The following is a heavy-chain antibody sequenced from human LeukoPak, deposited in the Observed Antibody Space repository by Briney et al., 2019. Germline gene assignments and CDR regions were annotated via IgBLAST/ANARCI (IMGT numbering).Heavy chain of an antibody. CDR1: GFTVSSNY. V-gene: IGHV3-53*01. Sequence: TGGSLRLSCAASGFTVSSNYMSWVRQAPGKGLEWVSVIYSGGSTYYADSVKGRFTISRDNSKNTLYLQMNSLRAEDTAVYYCARVGDSSSWTPFDYWGQGTLVTVSS. J-gene: IGHJ4*02. CDR3: ARVGDSSSWTPFDY. CDR2: IYSGGST. D-gene: IGHD6-13*01.